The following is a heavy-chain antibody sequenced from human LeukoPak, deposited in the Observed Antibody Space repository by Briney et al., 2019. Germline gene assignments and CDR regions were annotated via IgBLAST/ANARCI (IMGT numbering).Heavy chain of an antibody. CDR3: ASHPNYYGSPHYMDV. CDR2: IKQDGSGK. D-gene: IGHD3-10*01. J-gene: IGHJ6*03. V-gene: IGHV3-7*03. Sequence: PGGSLRLSCAASGFTFSSYWMSWVRQAPGKGLEWVANIKQDGSGKYYVDSVKGRFTISRDNAKNSLYLQMNSLRAEDTAVYYCASHPNYYGSPHYMDVWGKGATVTISS. CDR1: GFTFSSYW.